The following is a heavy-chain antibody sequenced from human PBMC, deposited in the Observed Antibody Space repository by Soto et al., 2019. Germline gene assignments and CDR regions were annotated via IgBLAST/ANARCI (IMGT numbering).Heavy chain of an antibody. J-gene: IGHJ3*02. CDR1: GFTFSNAW. D-gene: IGHD5-12*01. CDR2: IKSKTDGGTT. CDR3: TTGVATDAFDI. V-gene: IGHV3-15*01. Sequence: GESLKISCAASGFTFSNAWMSWVRQAPGKGLEWVGRIKSKTDGGTTDYAAPVKGRFTISRDDSKNTLYLQMNSLKTEDTAVYYCTTGVATDAFDIWGQGTMVTVSS.